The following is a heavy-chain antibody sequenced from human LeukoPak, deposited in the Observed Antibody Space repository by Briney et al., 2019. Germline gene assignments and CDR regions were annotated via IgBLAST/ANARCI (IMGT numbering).Heavy chain of an antibody. D-gene: IGHD6-19*01. J-gene: IGHJ4*02. CDR2: IYYSGST. CDR3: ARHAVGYSSGWYY. CDR1: GGSISSYY. V-gene: IGHV4-59*08. Sequence: SETLSLTCTVSGGSISSYYRSWIRPPPGKGLEGIGYIYYSGSTNYNPSLKSRVTISVDTSKNQFSLKLSSVTAADTAVYYCARHAVGYSSGWYYWGQGTLVTVSS.